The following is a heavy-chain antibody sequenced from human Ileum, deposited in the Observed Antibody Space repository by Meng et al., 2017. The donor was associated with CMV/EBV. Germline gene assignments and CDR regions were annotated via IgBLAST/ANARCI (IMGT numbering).Heavy chain of an antibody. CDR2: ISNRGTYT. Sequence: QGEPGESGGGLGKPGGSLRLSCAASGFIFSDYYMIWIRQAPGKGLEWISYISNRGTYTYYADSVEGRFTISRDNAKNSLYLQMNSLRVEDTAVYYCAKDGGYYNLDYWGQGTLVTVSS. CDR1: GFIFSDYY. J-gene: IGHJ4*02. D-gene: IGHD3-22*01. V-gene: IGHV3-11*06. CDR3: AKDGGYYNLDY.